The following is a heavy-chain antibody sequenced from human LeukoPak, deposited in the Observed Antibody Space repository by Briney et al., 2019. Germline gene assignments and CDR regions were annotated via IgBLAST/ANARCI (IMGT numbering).Heavy chain of an antibody. V-gene: IGHV3-9*01. D-gene: IGHD2-8*01. CDR3: AKDGPRYCTNGVCPPLYRYYGMDV. CDR1: GFTFDDYA. Sequence: GGSLRLSCAASGFTFDDYAMHWVRQAPGNGLEWVSGISWNSGSIGYADSVKGRFTISRDNAKNSLYLQMNSLRAEDTALYYCAKDGPRYCTNGVCPPLYRYYGMDVWGQGTTVTVSS. J-gene: IGHJ6*02. CDR2: ISWNSGSI.